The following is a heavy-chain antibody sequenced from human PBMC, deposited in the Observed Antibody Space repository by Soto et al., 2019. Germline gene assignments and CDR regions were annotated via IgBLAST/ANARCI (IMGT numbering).Heavy chain of an antibody. CDR1: GFTFSSYS. J-gene: IGHJ4*02. D-gene: IGHD1-26*01. Sequence: GGSLRLSCAASGFTFSSYSMNWVRQAPGKGLEWVSYISSSSSTIYYADSVKGRFTISRDNAKNSLYLQMNSLRAEDTAVYYYAREGPWEPYYYFDYWGQRTLVTVSS. CDR2: ISSSSSTI. CDR3: AREGPWEPYYYFDY. V-gene: IGHV3-48*01.